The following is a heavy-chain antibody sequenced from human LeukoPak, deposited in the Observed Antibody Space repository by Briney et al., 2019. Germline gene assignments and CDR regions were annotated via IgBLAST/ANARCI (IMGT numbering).Heavy chain of an antibody. J-gene: IGHJ6*02. CDR1: GGSFSGYY. D-gene: IGHD2-21*02. CDR3: AGAYCGGDCYLAHYYGMDV. CDR2: INHSGST. Sequence: PSETLSLTCAVYGGSFSGYYWSWIRQPPGKGLEWIGEINHSGSTNYNPSLKSRVTISVDTSKNQFSLKLSSVTAADTAVYYCAGAYCGGDCYLAHYYGMDVWGQGTTVTVSS. V-gene: IGHV4-34*01.